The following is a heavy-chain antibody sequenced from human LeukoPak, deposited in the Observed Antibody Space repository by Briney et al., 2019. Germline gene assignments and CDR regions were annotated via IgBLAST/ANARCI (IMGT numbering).Heavy chain of an antibody. D-gene: IGHD3-10*01. V-gene: IGHV3-30*18. J-gene: IGHJ4*02. Sequence: GWGLTLACPATGFTFSSCGIEWVWQAAGKGLERVAVISYDGSNKYYADSVKGRFTISRDNSKNTLYLQMNSLGAEDTGVYYRAKGVYFDYWGQGTLVTVSS. CDR3: AKGVYFDY. CDR1: GFTFSSCG. CDR2: ISYDGSNK.